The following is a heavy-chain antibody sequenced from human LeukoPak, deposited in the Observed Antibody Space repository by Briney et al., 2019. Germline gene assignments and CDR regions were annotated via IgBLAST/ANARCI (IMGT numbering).Heavy chain of an antibody. J-gene: IGHJ3*02. Sequence: GGSLRLSCAASGFTFSDYYMSWIRQAPGKGLEWVSYISSSGSTIYYADSVKGRFTISRDNAKNSPYLQMNSLRAEDTAVYYCARDRSMIVVVTGNDAFDIWGQGTMVTVSS. CDR1: GFTFSDYY. CDR2: ISSSGSTI. V-gene: IGHV3-11*01. D-gene: IGHD3-22*01. CDR3: ARDRSMIVVVTGNDAFDI.